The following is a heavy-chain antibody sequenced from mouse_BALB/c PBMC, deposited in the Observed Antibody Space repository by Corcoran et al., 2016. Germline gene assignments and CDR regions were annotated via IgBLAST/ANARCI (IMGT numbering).Heavy chain of an antibody. J-gene: IGHJ4*01. CDR3: AREPYAMDY. V-gene: IGHV9-1*02. Sequence: QIQLVQAGPELKKPGETVKISCKASGYTFTNFGMNWVNQAPGKGLKWMGWINTYTGESTYADDFKGRFAFSLETSASTAYLQINNLKNEDMATYFCAREPYAMDYWGQGTSVTVSS. CDR1: GYTFTNFG. CDR2: INTYTGES.